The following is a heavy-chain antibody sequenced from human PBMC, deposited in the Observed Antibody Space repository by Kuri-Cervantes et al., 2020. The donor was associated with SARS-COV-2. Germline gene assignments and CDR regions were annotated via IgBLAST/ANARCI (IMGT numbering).Heavy chain of an antibody. D-gene: IGHD3-22*01. CDR3: ARQKFHYYDSSGYQGATDH. Sequence: GGSLRLSCKGSGYSFTNYWIGWVRQMPGKGLEWMGIIYPGDSDTRYSPSFQGQVTISADKSISTAYLQWSSLKASDTAMYYCARQKFHYYDSSGYQGATDHWGQGTLVTVSS. CDR1: GYSFTNYW. J-gene: IGHJ5*02. CDR2: IYPGDSDT. V-gene: IGHV5-51*01.